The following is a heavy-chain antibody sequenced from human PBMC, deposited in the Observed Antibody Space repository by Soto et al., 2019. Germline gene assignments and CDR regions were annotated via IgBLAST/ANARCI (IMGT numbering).Heavy chain of an antibody. Sequence: EVQLVESGGGLVHPGGSLRLSCAASGFTFSSYWMHWVRQAPGMGLVWVSRSNSDGSSTSYADAVKGRFTISRDNAKNTLYLQMNSLRADDPAVYYCARALAYYGMDVWGQGTTVTVSS. V-gene: IGHV3-74*01. CDR3: ARALAYYGMDV. CDR2: SNSDGSST. CDR1: GFTFSSYW. J-gene: IGHJ6*02.